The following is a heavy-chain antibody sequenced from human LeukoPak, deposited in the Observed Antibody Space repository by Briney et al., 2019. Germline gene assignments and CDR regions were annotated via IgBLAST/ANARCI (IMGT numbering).Heavy chain of an antibody. CDR1: GGSISSANHF. CDR3: AREVITPGDSDGFDL. V-gene: IGHV4-30-4*08. Sequence: SETLSFTCTVSGGSISSANHFWRWGGQSPGEGLEWVGYIHYDGRAHDNPSRKRQVFMWQDMEKNQFSLSLSSVTAADTAIYYCAREVITPGDSDGFDLWGQGTMVSVSS. J-gene: IGHJ3*01. D-gene: IGHD2-2*01. CDR2: IHYDGRA.